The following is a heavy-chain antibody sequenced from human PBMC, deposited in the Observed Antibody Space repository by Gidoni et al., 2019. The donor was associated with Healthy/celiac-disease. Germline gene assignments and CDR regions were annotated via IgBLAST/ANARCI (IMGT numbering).Heavy chain of an antibody. V-gene: IGHV4-34*01. J-gene: IGHJ5*02. Sequence: QVQLQQWGAGLLKPSETLSLTCAVDGGSYSGYYWSWIRQPPGKGLEWIGEINHSGSTNYNPSPKRRVTISVDTSKNQFSLKLSSVTAADTAVYYCASIVGATNWFDPWGQGTLVTVSS. CDR3: ASIVGATNWFDP. CDR1: GGSYSGYY. CDR2: INHSGST. D-gene: IGHD1-26*01.